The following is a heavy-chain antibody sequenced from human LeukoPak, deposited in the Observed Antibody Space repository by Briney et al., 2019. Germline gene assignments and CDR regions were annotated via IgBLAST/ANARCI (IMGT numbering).Heavy chain of an antibody. CDR1: GFTFSTYA. J-gene: IGHJ4*02. V-gene: IGHV3-23*01. CDR2: ISGSGDST. CDR3: ARDGGSYLQPTDY. Sequence: AGGPLRLSCAASGFTFSTYAMTWVRQAPGKGLEWVSSISGSGDSTYYADSVKGRFSISRDNSKNTLYLQMNSLRAADTAVYHCARDGGSYLQPTDYWGQGTLVTVSS. D-gene: IGHD1-26*01.